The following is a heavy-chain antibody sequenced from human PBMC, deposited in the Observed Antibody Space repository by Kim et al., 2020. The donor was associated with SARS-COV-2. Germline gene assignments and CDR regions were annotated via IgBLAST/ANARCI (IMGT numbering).Heavy chain of an antibody. D-gene: IGHD4-17*01. Sequence: TAYADSVQGRFTISRDNSKTTLYLQMNSLRAEDTAVYYCARVLPYGDYADFWGQGTLVTVSS. J-gene: IGHJ4*02. V-gene: IGHV3-53*01. CDR2: T. CDR3: ARVLPYGDYADF.